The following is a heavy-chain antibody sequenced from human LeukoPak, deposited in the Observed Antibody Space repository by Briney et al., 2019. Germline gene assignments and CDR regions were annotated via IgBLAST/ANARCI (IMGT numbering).Heavy chain of an antibody. CDR3: AKDLQEDARRLFWSGYRGYGMDV. D-gene: IGHD3-3*01. CDR1: GFSFSNYA. J-gene: IGHJ6*02. CDR2: ISGSGGST. Sequence: EGSLRLSCAASGFSFSNYAMSWVRQAPGKGLEWVSGISGSGGSTYYADSVKGRFTISRDNSKNTLYLQMNSLRAEDTAVYYCAKDLQEDARRLFWSGYRGYGMDVWGQGTTVTVSS. V-gene: IGHV3-23*01.